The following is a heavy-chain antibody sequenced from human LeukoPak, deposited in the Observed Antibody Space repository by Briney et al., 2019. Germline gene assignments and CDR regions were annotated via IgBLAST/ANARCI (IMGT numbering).Heavy chain of an antibody. D-gene: IGHD3/OR15-3a*01. CDR1: GFTFSNYC. V-gene: IGHV3-23*01. CDR3: AKGRGTGAVDWFDP. Sequence: GGSLRLSCVASGFTFSNYCMMWVRQAPGKGLEWVSSITGGGVAYYVDSVKGRFTVSRDNSKNTLYLQINSLTAEDTAFYYCAKGRGTGAVDWFDPWGQGTLVTVSS. CDR2: ITGGGVA. J-gene: IGHJ5*02.